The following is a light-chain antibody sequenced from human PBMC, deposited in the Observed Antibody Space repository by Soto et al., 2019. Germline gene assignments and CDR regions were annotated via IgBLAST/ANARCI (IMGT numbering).Light chain of an antibody. CDR3: SSYTSSSSVV. V-gene: IGLV1-40*01. CDR1: SSNIGAGYD. J-gene: IGLJ2*01. CDR2: YNN. Sequence: QSVLTQPPSVSGAPGQRVTISCTGSSSNIGAGYDVHWYQQLPGTAPKLLIFYNNNRPSGVPDRFSGSKSGTSASLAITGLQAEDEADYYCSSYTSSSSVVFGGGTKLTVL.